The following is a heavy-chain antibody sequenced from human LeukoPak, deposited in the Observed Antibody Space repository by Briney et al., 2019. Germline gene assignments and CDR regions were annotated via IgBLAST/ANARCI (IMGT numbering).Heavy chain of an antibody. V-gene: IGHV3-30-3*01. D-gene: IGHD1-20*01. CDR1: GFTFSSYS. Sequence: GRSLRLSCAASGFTFSSYSMHWVRQAPCKGLEWVAVISYDGSNKYYADSVKGRFTISGDNSKNTLYLQMNSLRAEDTAVYYCARAPYNWNLPKYYFDYWGQGTLVTVSS. J-gene: IGHJ4*02. CDR2: ISYDGSNK. CDR3: ARAPYNWNLPKYYFDY.